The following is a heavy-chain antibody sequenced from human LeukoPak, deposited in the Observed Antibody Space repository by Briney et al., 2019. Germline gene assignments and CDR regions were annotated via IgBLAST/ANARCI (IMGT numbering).Heavy chain of an antibody. CDR3: AKDMLAAAIQGGSAFDI. J-gene: IGHJ3*02. Sequence: GRSLRLSCTASGFTLDDYAMHWVRQAPGKGLEGVSGISWSSGSIGYADCVKGRFTISRDNAKNSLYLQMNSLRAEDTALYYCAKDMLAAAIQGGSAFDIWGQGTMVTVSS. V-gene: IGHV3-9*01. CDR2: ISWSSGSI. CDR1: GFTLDDYA. D-gene: IGHD2-2*02.